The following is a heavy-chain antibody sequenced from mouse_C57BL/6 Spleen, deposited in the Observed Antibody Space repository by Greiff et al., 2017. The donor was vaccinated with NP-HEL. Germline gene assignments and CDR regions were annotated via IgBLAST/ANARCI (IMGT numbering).Heavy chain of an antibody. CDR1: GYSITSGYY. CDR3: ASPSYYYSNSYFAY. V-gene: IGHV3-6*01. D-gene: IGHD1-1*01. J-gene: IGHJ3*01. CDR2: ISYDGSN. Sequence: ESGPGLVKPSQSLSLTCSVTGYSITSGYYWNWIRQFPGNKLEWMGYISYDGSNNYNPSFKNRISITRDTSKNQFFLKLNSMTTEDTATYCCASPSYYYSNSYFAYWGQGTLVTVSA.